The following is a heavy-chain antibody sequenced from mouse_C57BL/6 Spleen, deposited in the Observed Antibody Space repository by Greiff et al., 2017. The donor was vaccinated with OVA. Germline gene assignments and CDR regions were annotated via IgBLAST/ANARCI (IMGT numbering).Heavy chain of an antibody. D-gene: IGHD2-3*01. V-gene: IGHV7-1*01. CDR3: ARDSIGGAMDY. CDR1: GFTFSDFY. CDR2: SRNKANDYTT. J-gene: IGHJ4*01. Sequence: EVKLVDSGGGLVQSGRSLRLSCAPSGFTFSDFYMEWVRQAPGKGLEWIAASRNKANDYTTEYSASVKGRFIVSRDTSQSILYLQMNALRAEDTAIYYCARDSIGGAMDYWGQGTSVTVSS.